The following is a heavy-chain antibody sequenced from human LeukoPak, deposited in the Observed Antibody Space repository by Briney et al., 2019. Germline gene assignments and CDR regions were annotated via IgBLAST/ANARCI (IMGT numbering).Heavy chain of an antibody. Sequence: ASVMFACKASGYTFTSYDINWVRHATGQGLEWMGWMNPNSRNTGYAQKFQGRVTITRNTSISTAYMELSSLRSEDTAVYYCARGGTRRYWFDPWGQGTLVTVSS. D-gene: IGHD1-7*01. V-gene: IGHV1-8*03. CDR1: GYTFTSYD. CDR3: ARGGTRRYWFDP. CDR2: MNPNSRNT. J-gene: IGHJ5*02.